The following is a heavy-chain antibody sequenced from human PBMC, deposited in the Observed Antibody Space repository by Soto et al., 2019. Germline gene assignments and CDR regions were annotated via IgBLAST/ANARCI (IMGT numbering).Heavy chain of an antibody. V-gene: IGHV3-23*01. J-gene: IGHJ4*02. CDR1: GFTFSSYA. Sequence: GESLKISCAASGFTFSSYAMSWVRQAPGKGLEWVSAISGSGGSTYYADSVKGRFTISRDNSKNTLYLQMNSLRAEDTAVYYCAKSESAPYYDFWSGYYIDYWGQGTLVTVSS. CDR2: ISGSGGST. D-gene: IGHD3-3*01. CDR3: AKSESAPYYDFWSGYYIDY.